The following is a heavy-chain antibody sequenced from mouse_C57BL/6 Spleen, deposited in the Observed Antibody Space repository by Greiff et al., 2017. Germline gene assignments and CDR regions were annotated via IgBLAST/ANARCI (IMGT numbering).Heavy chain of an antibody. CDR1: GFTFSSYG. CDR3: ARQAGAGGCDY. CDR2: ISSGGSYT. J-gene: IGHJ2*01. D-gene: IGHD3-2*02. V-gene: IGHV5-6*01. Sequence: EVQLVESGGDLVKPGGSLKLSCAASGFTFSSYGMSWVRQTPDKRLEWVATISSGGSYTYYPDSVKGRFPISRDNAKNHLYLQRNGVKSEDTAIYYCARQAGAGGCDYWGKGTTLTVSS.